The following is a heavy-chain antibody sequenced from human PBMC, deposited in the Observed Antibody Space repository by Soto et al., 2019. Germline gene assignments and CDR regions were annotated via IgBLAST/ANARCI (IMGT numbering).Heavy chain of an antibody. J-gene: IGHJ4*02. Sequence: SETLSLTCAVYGGSFSGYYWSWIRQTPGKGLEWIGEIYHSGSTNYSPPLKSRVTISVDTSKNQFSLKLTSVTAADTAVYYCASRIVEVPTARGSFDYWGQGTLVTVSS. D-gene: IGHD2-21*01. CDR2: IYHSGST. CDR1: GGSFSGYY. CDR3: ASRIVEVPTARGSFDY. V-gene: IGHV4-34*01.